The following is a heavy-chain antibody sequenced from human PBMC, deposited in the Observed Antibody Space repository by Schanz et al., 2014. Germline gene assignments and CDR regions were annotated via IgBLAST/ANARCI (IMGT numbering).Heavy chain of an antibody. CDR3: ARGRHDYGDPQTFDY. J-gene: IGHJ4*02. Sequence: QVQLVQSGAEVKKPGSSVKVSCKASGYTFSDYGITWVRQAPGQGLEWVGWISAYTGGTNYAQKLQDRVTMTTDTSTTTAYMELRSLRADDTAVYFCARGRHDYGDPQTFDYWGQGTLXTVSS. V-gene: IGHV1-18*01. CDR2: ISAYTGGT. D-gene: IGHD4-17*01. CDR1: GYTFSDYG.